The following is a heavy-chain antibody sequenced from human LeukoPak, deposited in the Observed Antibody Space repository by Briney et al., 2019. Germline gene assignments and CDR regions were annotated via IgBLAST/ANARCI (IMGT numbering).Heavy chain of an antibody. Sequence: SETLSLTCTVSGRSISSSSYYWGWIRQPPGKGLEWIGSIYYSGSTYYNPSLKSRVTISVDTSKNQFSLKLSSGTAADTAVYYFARHPRMDVWGQGTTATLSS. J-gene: IGHJ6*02. V-gene: IGHV4-39*01. CDR2: IYYSGST. CDR3: ARHPRMDV. CDR1: GRSISSSSYY.